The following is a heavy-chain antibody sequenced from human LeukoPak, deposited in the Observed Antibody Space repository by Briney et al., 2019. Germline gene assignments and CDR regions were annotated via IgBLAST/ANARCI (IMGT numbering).Heavy chain of an antibody. D-gene: IGHD3-10*01. CDR3: GRGGLLWFGELSGY. V-gene: IGHV3-64*01. J-gene: IGHJ4*02. CDR2: ISSNGGST. Sequence: PGGSLRLSCAASGFTFSSYAMHWVRQAPGRGLEYVSVISSNGGSTYYANSVKGRFTISRDNSKNTLYLQMGSLRAEDMAVYYCGRGGLLWFGELSGYWGQGTLVTVSS. CDR1: GFTFSSYA.